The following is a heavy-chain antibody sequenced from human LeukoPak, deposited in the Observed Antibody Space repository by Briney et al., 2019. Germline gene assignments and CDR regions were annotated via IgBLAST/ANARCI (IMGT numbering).Heavy chain of an antibody. J-gene: IGHJ6*03. V-gene: IGHV3-9*03. CDR3: AKDMAPNFYYYYMDV. CDR2: ISWNSGSI. CDR1: GFTFDDYA. Sequence: GGSLRLSCAASGFTFDDYAMHWVRQAPGKGLEWVSGISWNSGSIGHADSVKGRFTISRDNAKNFLYLQMNSLRAEDMALYYCAKDMAPNFYYYYMDVWGKGTTVTVSS.